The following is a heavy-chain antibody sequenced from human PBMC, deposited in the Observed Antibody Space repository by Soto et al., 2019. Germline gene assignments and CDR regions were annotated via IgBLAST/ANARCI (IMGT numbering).Heavy chain of an antibody. V-gene: IGHV3-30*18. D-gene: IGHD6-13*01. CDR3: ANSAGTDKNY. CDR2: ISYDGSNK. CDR1: GFTFSSYG. Sequence: GGSLRLSCAASGFTFSSYGMHWVRQAPGKGLEWVAVISYDGSNKYYADSVKGRFTISRDNSKNTLYLQMNSLRAEDTAVYYCANSAGTDKNYWGQGTLVTVSS. J-gene: IGHJ4*02.